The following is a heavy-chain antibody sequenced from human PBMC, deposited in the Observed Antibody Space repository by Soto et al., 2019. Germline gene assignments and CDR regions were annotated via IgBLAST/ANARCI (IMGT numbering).Heavy chain of an antibody. CDR3: AKIVGKHCGTITCYSRGADY. D-gene: IGHD2-2*01. CDR2: ISYDGSNK. J-gene: IGHJ4*02. CDR1: GFTFSNYG. Sequence: GGSLRLSCAASGFTFSNYGMHWVRQAPGKGLEWVAIISYDGSNKYYADSVKGRFTISRDNSKNTKNTLYLQMNSLRTEDTAVYYCAKIVGKHCGTITCYSRGADYWGQGTLVTVSS. V-gene: IGHV3-30*18.